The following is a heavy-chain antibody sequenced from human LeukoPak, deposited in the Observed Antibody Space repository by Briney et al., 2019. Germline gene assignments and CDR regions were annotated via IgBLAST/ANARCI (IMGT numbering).Heavy chain of an antibody. J-gene: IGHJ4*02. V-gene: IGHV3-33*01. CDR3: VREGIGGTFYRGNFDH. D-gene: IGHD2-15*01. Sequence: GGSLRLSCIASGFTFSDDGMHWVRQAPGKGLEWVALIWKDGSQTFYGDSVKGRFIISRDNSRNTLDLQMNSLSAEDTAVYYCVREGIGGTFYRGNFDHWGQGTLVTVSP. CDR2: IWKDGSQT. CDR1: GFTFSDDG.